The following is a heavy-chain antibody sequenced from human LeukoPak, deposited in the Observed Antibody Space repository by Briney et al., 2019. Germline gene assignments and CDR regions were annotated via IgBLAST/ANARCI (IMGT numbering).Heavy chain of an antibody. V-gene: IGHV3-33*06. CDR3: AKDRGWDDAFDI. J-gene: IGHJ3*02. CDR1: GFTFSSYA. CDR2: IWYDGSNK. D-gene: IGHD6-19*01. Sequence: GGSLRLSCAASGFTFSSYAMSWVRQAPGKGLEWVAVIWYDGSNKYYADSVKGRFTISRDNSKNTLYLQMNSLRAEDTAVYYCAKDRGWDDAFDIWGQGTMVTVSS.